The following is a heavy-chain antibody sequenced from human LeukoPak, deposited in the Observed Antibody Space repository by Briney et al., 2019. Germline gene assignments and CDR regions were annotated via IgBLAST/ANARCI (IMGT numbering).Heavy chain of an antibody. J-gene: IGHJ4*02. CDR2: ISGSGGST. Sequence: GGSLRLSCAASGFTFSSYGMSWVRQAPGKGLEWVSAISGSGGSTYYADSVKGRFTISRDNSKNTLYLQMNSLRAEDTAVYYGAKDWTAVAGGPLYWGQGTLVTVSS. CDR1: GFTFSSYG. V-gene: IGHV3-23*01. D-gene: IGHD6-19*01. CDR3: AKDWTAVAGGPLY.